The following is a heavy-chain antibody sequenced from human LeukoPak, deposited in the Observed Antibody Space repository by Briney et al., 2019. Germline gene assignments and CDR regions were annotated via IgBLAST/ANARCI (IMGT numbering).Heavy chain of an antibody. CDR3: AIYRGYYDSIGYYYGFLDY. D-gene: IGHD3-22*01. Sequence: GGSLRLSCAPSGFSFSSYAMRWVSQAQGKGLEWVSAISGSGGSTYYADSVEGRFTISRDNSKNTLYLQMNSRRAADTTVYYCAIYRGYYDSIGYYYGFLDYLGQGTLVTVCS. CDR2: ISGSGGST. J-gene: IGHJ4*02. V-gene: IGHV3-23*01. CDR1: GFSFSSYA.